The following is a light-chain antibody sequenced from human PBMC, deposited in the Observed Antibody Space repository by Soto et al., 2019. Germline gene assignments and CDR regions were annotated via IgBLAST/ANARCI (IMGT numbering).Light chain of an antibody. Sequence: DMQVTQSPSTLSASVGDTVTITCRASQSSWLAWYQQKSGKAPKLLIHDGSTLQSGVPSRFSGSGSGTECTLTISGLQPDDFATYYCQHYSSYSPTFGPGTTVAIK. CDR2: DGS. J-gene: IGKJ3*01. CDR1: QSSW. V-gene: IGKV1-5*01. CDR3: QHYSSYSPT.